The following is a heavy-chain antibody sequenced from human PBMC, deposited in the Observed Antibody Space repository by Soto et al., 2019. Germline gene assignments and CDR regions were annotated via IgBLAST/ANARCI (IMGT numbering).Heavy chain of an antibody. CDR2: ISSSSSYI. V-gene: IGHV3-21*01. J-gene: IGHJ4*02. Sequence: GGSLRLSCAASGFTFSSYSMNWVRQAPGKGLEWVSSISSSSSYIYYADSVKGRFTISRDNAKNSLYLQMNSLRAEDTAVYYCARDPRGYSYGYGDYWGQGTLVTVSS. CDR3: ARDPRGYSYGYGDY. D-gene: IGHD5-18*01. CDR1: GFTFSSYS.